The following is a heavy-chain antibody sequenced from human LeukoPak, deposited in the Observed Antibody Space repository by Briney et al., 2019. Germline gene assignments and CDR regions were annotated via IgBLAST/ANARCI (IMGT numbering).Heavy chain of an antibody. D-gene: IGHD7-27*01. V-gene: IGHV1-2*02. CDR2: INPNSGGT. J-gene: IGHJ3*02. CDR3: ARALTGYDAFDI. Sequence: ASVKVSCKASGGTFSSYAISWVRQAPGQGLEWMGWINPNSGGTNYAQKFQGRVTMTRDTSISTAYMELSRLRSDDTAVYYCARALTGYDAFDIWGQGTMVTVSS. CDR1: GGTFSSYA.